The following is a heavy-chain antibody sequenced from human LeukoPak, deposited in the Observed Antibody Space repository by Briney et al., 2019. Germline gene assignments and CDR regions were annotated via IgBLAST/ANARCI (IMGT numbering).Heavy chain of an antibody. D-gene: IGHD7-27*01. J-gene: IGHJ5*02. V-gene: IGHV4-59*01. CDR3: AREANWGLSGYNWFDP. Sequence: SSETLSLTCTVSGGSISSYYWSWIRQPPGKGLEWIGYIYYSGSTNYNPSLKSRVTISVDTSKNQFSLKLSSVTAADTAVYYCAREANWGLSGYNWFDPWGQGTLVTVSS. CDR1: GGSISSYY. CDR2: IYYSGST.